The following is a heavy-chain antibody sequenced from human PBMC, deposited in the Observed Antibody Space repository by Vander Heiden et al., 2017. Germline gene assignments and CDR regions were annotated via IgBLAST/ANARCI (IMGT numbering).Heavy chain of an antibody. CDR1: SSA. CDR2: IVVGSGNT. Sequence: SSAVQWVRQARGQRLEWIGWIVVGSGNTNYAQKFQERVTITRDTSTSTAYMELSSLRSEDTAVYYAAASLGESPYDPWGHGTLVTVFS. CDR3: AASLGESPYDP. D-gene: IGHD3-10*01. V-gene: IGHV1-58*01. J-gene: IGHJ5*02.